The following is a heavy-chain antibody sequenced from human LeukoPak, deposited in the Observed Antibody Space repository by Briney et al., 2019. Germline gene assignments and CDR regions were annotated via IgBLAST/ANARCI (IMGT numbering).Heavy chain of an antibody. CDR2: IYTSGTT. CDR1: GGSINSGGYY. D-gene: IGHD3-22*01. CDR3: ARGRDNSDRSGYYFDY. Sequence: SETLSLTCTVSGGSINSGGYYWTWIRQPAGNGLEWIGRIYTSGTTNYDPSLKNRLTISVDTSKNQFSLKLNSVTAADTAVYYCARGRDNSDRSGYYFDYWGQGTLVTVSS. V-gene: IGHV4-61*02. J-gene: IGHJ4*01.